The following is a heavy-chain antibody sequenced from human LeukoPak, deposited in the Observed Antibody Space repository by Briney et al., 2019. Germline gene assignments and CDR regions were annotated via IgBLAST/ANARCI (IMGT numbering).Heavy chain of an antibody. CDR2: IYNSGDT. CDR1: GGSISSGGYY. J-gene: IGHJ4*02. D-gene: IGHD5-24*01. V-gene: IGHV4-31*03. CDR3: ARGDMAATYYFDS. Sequence: SQTLSLTCTVSGGSISSGGYYWNWIRQHPGKGLEWIGYIYNSGDTYYNLSLKSRVTISVDTSKNQFSLKLSSVTAADTAVYYCARGDMAATYYFDSWGQGTLVTVSS.